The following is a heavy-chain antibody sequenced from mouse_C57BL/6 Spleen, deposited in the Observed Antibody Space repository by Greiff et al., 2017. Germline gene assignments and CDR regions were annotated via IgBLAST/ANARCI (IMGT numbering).Heavy chain of an antibody. V-gene: IGHV10-1*01. J-gene: IGHJ1*03. D-gene: IGHD1-1*01. CDR3: GRQEYYGSRRYFDV. CDR1: GFSFNTYA. Sequence: EVQLVESGGGLVQPKGSLKLSCAASGFSFNTYAMNWVRPAPGKGLEWVARLRSKSNNYATYYADSVKDRFTISTDDSASLLYLQMNSLKTEDTATYYCGRQEYYGSRRYFDVWGTGTTVTVSS. CDR2: LRSKSNNYAT.